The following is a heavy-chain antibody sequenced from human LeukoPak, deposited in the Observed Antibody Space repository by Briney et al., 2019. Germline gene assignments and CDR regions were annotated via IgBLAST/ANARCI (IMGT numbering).Heavy chain of an antibody. J-gene: IGHJ6*02. CDR1: GFTSSSYS. CDR3: ARLTTVTTSYYYYGMGV. V-gene: IGHV3-21*01. CDR2: ISGSSSYT. D-gene: IGHD4-17*01. Sequence: GGSLRLSCAASGFTSSSYSMNWVRQAPGQGLEWVSSISGSSSYTYYADSVKGRFTISRDNAKNSLYLQMNSLRAEDTAVYYCARLTTVTTSYYYYGMGVWGQGTTVTVSS.